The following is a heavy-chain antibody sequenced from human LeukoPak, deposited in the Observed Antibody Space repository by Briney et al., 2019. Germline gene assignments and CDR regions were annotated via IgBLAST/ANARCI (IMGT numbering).Heavy chain of an antibody. CDR1: GYTFTSYY. CDR2: INPSGGST. D-gene: IGHD6-19*01. V-gene: IGHV1-46*01. Sequence: GASVKVSCKASGYTFTSYYMHWVRQAPGQGLEWMGIINPSGGSTSYAQKFQGRVTMTRDTSTSTVYVELSSLRSEDTAVYYCARDPVPADSGWYLHFDYWGQGTLVTVSS. J-gene: IGHJ4*02. CDR3: ARDPVPADSGWYLHFDY.